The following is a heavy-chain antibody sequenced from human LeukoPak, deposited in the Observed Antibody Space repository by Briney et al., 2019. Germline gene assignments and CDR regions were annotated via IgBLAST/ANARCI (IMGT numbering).Heavy chain of an antibody. CDR2: ISGSGGST. CDR3: AKEGYYYDSSGYYYFDY. J-gene: IGHJ4*02. CDR1: GFTFSSYA. D-gene: IGHD3-22*01. Sequence: PGGSLRLSCAASGFTFSSYAMSWVRQAPGKGLEWVSAISGSGGSTYYADSVKGRFTISRHNSKNTLYLQMNSLRAEDTAVYYCAKEGYYYDSSGYYYFDYWGQGTLVTVSS. V-gene: IGHV3-23*01.